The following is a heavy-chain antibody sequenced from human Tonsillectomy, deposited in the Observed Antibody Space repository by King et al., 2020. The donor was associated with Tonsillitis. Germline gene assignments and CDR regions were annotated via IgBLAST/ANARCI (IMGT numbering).Heavy chain of an antibody. J-gene: IGHJ6*02. CDR2: IYYSGIT. D-gene: IGHD4-17*01. V-gene: IGHV4-39*01. Sequence: QLQESGPGLVKPSETLSLTCTVSGGSISSSTYYWGWIRQPPGKGLEWIGSIYYSGITYYNPSLKSRVTISVDTSKIQFSLRLSSVTAAGPAVYYCTRGLYTMTGSRRWGQGTTVTVPS. CDR3: TRGLYTMTGSRR. CDR1: GGSISSSTYY.